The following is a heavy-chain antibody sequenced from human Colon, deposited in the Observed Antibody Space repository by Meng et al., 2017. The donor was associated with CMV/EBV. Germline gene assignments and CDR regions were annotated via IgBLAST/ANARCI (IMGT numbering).Heavy chain of an antibody. CDR1: GGSFSGYY. CDR2: INHSGST. J-gene: IGHJ4*02. Sequence: ESLKISCAVYGGSFSGYYWSWIRQPPGKGLEWIGEINHSGSTNYNPSLKSRVTISVDTSKNQFSLKLSSVTAADTAVYYCARGNGYFDYWGQGTLVTVSS. CDR3: ARGNGYFDY. V-gene: IGHV4-34*01.